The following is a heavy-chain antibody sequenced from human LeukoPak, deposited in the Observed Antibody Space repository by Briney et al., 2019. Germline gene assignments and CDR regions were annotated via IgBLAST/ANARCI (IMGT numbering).Heavy chain of an antibody. V-gene: IGHV4-34*01. Sequence: PSETLSLTCAVYGGSFSGYYWSWIRQPPGKGLEWIGEINHSGSTNYNPSLKSRVTISVDTSKNQFSLKLSSVTAADTAVYYCARGHHKSPYTIFGVAPYFQHWGQGTLVTVSS. CDR1: GGSFSGYY. CDR3: ARGHHKSPYTIFGVAPYFQH. D-gene: IGHD3-3*01. CDR2: INHSGST. J-gene: IGHJ1*01.